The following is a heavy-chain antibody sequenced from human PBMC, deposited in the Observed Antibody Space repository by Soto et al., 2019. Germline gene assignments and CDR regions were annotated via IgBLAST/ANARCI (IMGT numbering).Heavy chain of an antibody. J-gene: IGHJ4*02. CDR1: GGSISSYY. CDR2: IYYSGST. CDR3: ARDRTDFDY. V-gene: IGHV4-59*01. D-gene: IGHD1-1*01. Sequence: XETLSLTCAVAGGSISSYYWSWIRQPPGKGLEWIGYIYYSGSTNYNPSLKSRVTISVDTSKNQFSLKLSSVTAADTAVYYCARDRTDFDYWGQGTLVTVSS.